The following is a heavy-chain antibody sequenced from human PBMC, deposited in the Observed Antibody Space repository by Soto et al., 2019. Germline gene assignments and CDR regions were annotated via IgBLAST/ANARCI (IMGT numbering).Heavy chain of an antibody. J-gene: IGHJ4*02. V-gene: IGHV3-30*18. Sequence: QVQLVESGGGVVQPGRSLRLSCAASGFTFSSYGRHWVRQAPGKGLERVAVISYDGSNKYYADSVKGRFTISRDNSKNTLYLQMNSLRAEDTAVYYCEKFIAAAGSDYWGQGTLVTVSS. CDR1: GFTFSSYG. CDR3: EKFIAAAGSDY. CDR2: ISYDGSNK. D-gene: IGHD6-13*01.